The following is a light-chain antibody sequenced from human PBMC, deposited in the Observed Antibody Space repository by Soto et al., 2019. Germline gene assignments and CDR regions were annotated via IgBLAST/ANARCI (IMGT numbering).Light chain of an antibody. Sequence: EIVLTQSPATLSLSPGERATLSCRASPSVTNFLAWYQQKPGQAPRLLIYGAFNRATGIPARFSGSGSGTDSTLTISSLESEDFAVYYCQQRSYPITFGQGTRLEIK. CDR1: PSVTNF. CDR3: QQRSYPIT. V-gene: IGKV3-11*01. J-gene: IGKJ5*01. CDR2: GAF.